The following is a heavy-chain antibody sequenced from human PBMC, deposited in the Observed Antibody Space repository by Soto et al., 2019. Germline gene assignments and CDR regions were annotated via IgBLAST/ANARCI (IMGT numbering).Heavy chain of an antibody. D-gene: IGHD5-12*01. CDR3: ARDSGDIVATIPAFDI. CDR2: IIPIFGTA. Sequence: SVKVSCKASGGTFSSYAISWVRQAPGQGLEWMGGIIPIFGTANYAQKFQGRVTIPADESTSTAYMELSSLRSEDTAVYYCARDSGDIVATIPAFDIWGQGTMVTVSS. V-gene: IGHV1-69*13. J-gene: IGHJ3*02. CDR1: GGTFSSYA.